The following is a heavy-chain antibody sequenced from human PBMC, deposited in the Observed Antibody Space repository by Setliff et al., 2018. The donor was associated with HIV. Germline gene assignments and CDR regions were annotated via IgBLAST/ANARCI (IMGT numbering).Heavy chain of an antibody. V-gene: IGHV2-5*02. J-gene: IGHJ4*02. CDR1: GFSLSSNGEA. Sequence: SGPTLVNPTQALTLTCTFSGFSLSSNGEAVGWIRQPPGGAPEWLALIYWDDFEHFNPSLQNRLIITKDASKNQAVLTMTNMDPADTATYYCAHRVTDPVPYYDSSGYFDYWGQGTLVTVSS. D-gene: IGHD3-22*01. CDR3: AHRVTDPVPYYDSSGYFDY. CDR2: IYWDDFE.